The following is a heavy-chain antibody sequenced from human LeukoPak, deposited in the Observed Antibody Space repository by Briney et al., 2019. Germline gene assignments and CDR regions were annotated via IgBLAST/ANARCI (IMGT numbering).Heavy chain of an antibody. J-gene: IGHJ6*03. Sequence: SETLSLTCTVSGGSISSGDYYWSWIRQPPGKGLEWIGYIYYSGSTYYNPSLKSRVTISVDTSKNQFSLELSSVTAADTAVYYCARKGYSYDYYYMDVWGKGTTVTVSS. CDR3: ARKGYSYDYYYMDV. D-gene: IGHD5-18*01. CDR2: IYYSGST. V-gene: IGHV4-30-4*08. CDR1: GGSISSGDYY.